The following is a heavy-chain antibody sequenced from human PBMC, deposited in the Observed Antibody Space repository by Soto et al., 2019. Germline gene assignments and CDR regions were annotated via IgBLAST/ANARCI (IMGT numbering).Heavy chain of an antibody. CDR1: GFTFSSYW. V-gene: IGHV3-7*01. J-gene: IGHJ6*02. D-gene: IGHD2-15*01. Sequence: PGGSLRLSCAAPGFTFSSYWMSWVRQAPGKGLEWVANIKQDGSEKYYVDSVKGRFTISRDNAKNSLYLQMNSLRDEDTAVYYCARDLDCSGGSCYKDGFYYYYGMDVWGQGTTVTVSS. CDR3: ARDLDCSGGSCYKDGFYYYYGMDV. CDR2: IKQDGSEK.